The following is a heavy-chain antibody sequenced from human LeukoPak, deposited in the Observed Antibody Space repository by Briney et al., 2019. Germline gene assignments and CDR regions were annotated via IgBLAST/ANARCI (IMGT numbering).Heavy chain of an antibody. D-gene: IGHD1-1*01. CDR3: ARVRDNTQEDWFDP. J-gene: IGHJ5*02. Sequence: SETLSLTCAVYGGSFSGYYWSWIRQPPGKGLEWIGEINHSGSTNYNPSLKSRVTISVDTSKNQFSLKLSSVTAADTAVYYCARVRDNTQEDWFDPWGQGTLVTVSS. CDR2: INHSGST. V-gene: IGHV4-34*01. CDR1: GGSFSGYY.